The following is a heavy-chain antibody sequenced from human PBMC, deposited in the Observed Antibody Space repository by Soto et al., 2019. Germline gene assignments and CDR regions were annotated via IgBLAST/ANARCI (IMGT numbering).Heavy chain of an antibody. CDR1: GFTYSSYS. V-gene: IGHV3-21*01. CDR3: ARDHYDSSGYLASLWY. Sequence: EVQLVESGGGLVKPGGSLRLSCAASGFTYSSYSMNWVRQDPGKGLEWISSISSSSSYIYYADSVKGRLTISRDNAKNSLYLQMNSLRAEDTAVYYCARDHYDSSGYLASLWYWGQGTLVTVSS. CDR2: ISSSSSYI. D-gene: IGHD3-22*01. J-gene: IGHJ4*02.